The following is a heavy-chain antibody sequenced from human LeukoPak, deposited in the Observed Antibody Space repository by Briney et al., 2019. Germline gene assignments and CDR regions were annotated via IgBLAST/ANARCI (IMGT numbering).Heavy chain of an antibody. V-gene: IGHV3-30*02. CDR2: IRYDGSNK. CDR3: AKDPRRYSRTGGYFDY. CDR1: GFTFSNYA. Sequence: PGGSLRLSCAASGFTFSNYAIHWVRQAPGKGLEWVAFIRYDGSNKYYVDSVKGRFTISRDNSKNTLYLQMNSLRAEDTALYHCAKDPRRYSRTGGYFDYWGQGTLVTVSS. D-gene: IGHD6-13*01. J-gene: IGHJ4*02.